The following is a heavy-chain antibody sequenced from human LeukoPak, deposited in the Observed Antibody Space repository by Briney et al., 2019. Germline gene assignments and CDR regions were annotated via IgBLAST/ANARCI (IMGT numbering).Heavy chain of an antibody. CDR1: GFTFSPYA. D-gene: IGHD3-22*01. Sequence: TGGSLRLSCAASGFTFSPYAMSWVRQAPGKGLEWVSGISGSGVSTYYADSVKGRFTISRDNSKNTLYLQMNSLRAEDTAVYYCAKDYYDSSGTDYWGQGTLVTVSS. V-gene: IGHV3-23*01. J-gene: IGHJ4*02. CDR3: AKDYYDSSGTDY. CDR2: ISGSGVST.